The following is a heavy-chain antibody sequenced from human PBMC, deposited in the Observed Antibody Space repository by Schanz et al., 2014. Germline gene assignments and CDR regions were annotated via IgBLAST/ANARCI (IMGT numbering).Heavy chain of an antibody. Sequence: QLQLQESGPGLVKPSETLSLTCTVSGGSISGSSYHWGWTRQPPGKGPEWIGSISYSGNTYYTPSLKGRVPISLAPSKNQFSLKLTSGTAADTAVYYCARPSSVVGITGWFDTWGQGTLVTVSS. CDR1: GGSISGSSYH. CDR3: ARPSSVVGITGWFDT. CDR2: ISYSGNT. J-gene: IGHJ5*02. V-gene: IGHV4-39*01. D-gene: IGHD3-22*01.